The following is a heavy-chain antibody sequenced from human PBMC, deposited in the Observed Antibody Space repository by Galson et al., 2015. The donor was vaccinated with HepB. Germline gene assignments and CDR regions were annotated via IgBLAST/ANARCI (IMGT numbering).Heavy chain of an antibody. CDR2: ISAYNGNT. D-gene: IGHD6-13*01. CDR1: GYTFTSYG. J-gene: IGHJ6*02. CDR3: ARSKRAAAGKARYYYYGMDV. Sequence: QSGAEVKKPGASVKVSCKASGYTFTSYGISWVRQAPGQGLEWMGWISAYNGNTNYAQKLQGRVTMTTDTSTSTAYMELRSLRSDDTAVYYCARSKRAAAGKARYYYYGMDVWGQGTTVTVSS. V-gene: IGHV1-18*04.